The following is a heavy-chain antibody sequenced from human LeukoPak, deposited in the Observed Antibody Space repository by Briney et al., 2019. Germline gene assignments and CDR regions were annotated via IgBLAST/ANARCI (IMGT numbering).Heavy chain of an antibody. D-gene: IGHD3-22*01. CDR3: ARGYVVITLLGRYYYGMDV. CDR2: MNPNSGNT. CDR1: GYTFTSYD. V-gene: IGHV1-8*01. Sequence: GASVKVSCRASGYTFTSYDFDWVRQAPGQGLEWMGWMNPNSGNTGYAQKFQGRVTMTRNTSISTAYMELSSLRSEDTAVYYCARGYVVITLLGRYYYGMDVWGQGTTVTVSS. J-gene: IGHJ6*02.